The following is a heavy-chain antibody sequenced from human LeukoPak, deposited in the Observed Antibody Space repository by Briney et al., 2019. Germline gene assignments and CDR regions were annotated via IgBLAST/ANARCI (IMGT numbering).Heavy chain of an antibody. CDR2: IRYDGSNK. CDR3: ARGESSSSEGGY. V-gene: IGHV3-30*02. D-gene: IGHD6-6*01. CDR1: GFTFSSYA. J-gene: IGHJ4*02. Sequence: GGSLRLSCAASGFTFSSYAMSWVRQAPGKGLEWVAFIRYDGSNKYYADSVKGRFTISRDNSKNTLFLQMNSLRAEDTAVYYCARGESSSSEGGYWGQGTLVTVS.